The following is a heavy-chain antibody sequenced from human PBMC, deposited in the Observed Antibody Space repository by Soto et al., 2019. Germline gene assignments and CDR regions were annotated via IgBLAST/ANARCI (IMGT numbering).Heavy chain of an antibody. CDR1: GGSITTFY. V-gene: IGHV4-59*01. J-gene: IGHJ4*02. D-gene: IGHD3-16*01. Sequence: PSEALSLTCTVSGGSITTFYWIWIRQPPGKGLEWIGYIHHSGSTNYNPSLSSRVTMSIDTSKNQFSLRLSSVTAADAAVYYCARGALGGAFDHWVQGALVTVS. CDR3: ARGALGGAFDH. CDR2: IHHSGST.